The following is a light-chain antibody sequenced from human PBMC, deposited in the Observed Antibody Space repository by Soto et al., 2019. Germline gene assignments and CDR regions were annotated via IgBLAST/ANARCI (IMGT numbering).Light chain of an antibody. CDR2: GAS. Sequence: EIVLTQSPGTLSLSPGERATLSCRTSQSVSNNYLAWYQQKPGQAPRLLIYGASSRATGIPDRFSGSGSGTDFTHTISRLEPEDFAVYYCQQYGSSGTFGQGTKVDIK. J-gene: IGKJ1*01. CDR1: QSVSNNY. V-gene: IGKV3-20*01. CDR3: QQYGSSGT.